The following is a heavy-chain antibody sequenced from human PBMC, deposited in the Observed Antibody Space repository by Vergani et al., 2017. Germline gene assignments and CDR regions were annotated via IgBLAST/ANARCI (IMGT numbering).Heavy chain of an antibody. Sequence: EVQLVESGGGLVQPGGSLRLSCAASGFTVSSNYMSWVRQAPGKGVEWVSVIYSGGSTYYADSVKGRFTISRDNAKNSLYLQMNSLRAEDTAVYYCASYYYGMDVWGQGTTVTVSS. CDR3: ASYYYGMDV. V-gene: IGHV3-53*01. CDR1: GFTVSSNY. J-gene: IGHJ6*02. CDR2: IYSGGST.